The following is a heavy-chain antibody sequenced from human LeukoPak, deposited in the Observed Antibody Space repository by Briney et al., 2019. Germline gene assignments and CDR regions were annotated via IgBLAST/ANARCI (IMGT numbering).Heavy chain of an antibody. D-gene: IGHD3-16*01. J-gene: IGHJ6*02. CDR2: ISYDGSNK. CDR3: AKDLVGMDV. V-gene: IGHV3-30*18. CDR1: GFTFSSYW. Sequence: PGGSLRLSCAASGFTFSSYWMSWVRQAPGKGLEWVAVISYDGSNKYYADSVKGRFTISRDNSKNTLYLQMNSLRAEDTAVYYCAKDLVGMDVWGQGTTVTVSS.